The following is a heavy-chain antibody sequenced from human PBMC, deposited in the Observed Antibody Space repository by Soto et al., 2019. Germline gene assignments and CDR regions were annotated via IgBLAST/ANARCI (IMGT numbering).Heavy chain of an antibody. Sequence: ETLSLTCCLSSGSLSGFYWSWIRQSPGKGLEWIGDINYSGSTSYNPSLKSRVAIAVDASKKQFSLKLNSVTAADTAVYYCARWGTGNLIPSRPFFHYWGQGTRVTVYS. J-gene: IGHJ4*02. CDR2: INYSGST. D-gene: IGHD6-6*01. CDR1: SGSLSGFY. CDR3: ARWGTGNLIPSRPFFHY. V-gene: IGHV4-34*01.